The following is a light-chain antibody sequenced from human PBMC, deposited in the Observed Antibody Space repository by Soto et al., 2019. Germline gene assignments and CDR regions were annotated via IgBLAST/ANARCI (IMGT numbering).Light chain of an antibody. CDR3: QQYNTYSPYT. CDR2: QAS. J-gene: IGKJ2*01. Sequence: DIQMTQSPSTLSASVGDRVTITCRASQSITTWLAWYQQKPGKAPKDLIYQASNLQDGVPSRFSGSGSGTEFTLTINSLQPDDFATYYCQQYNTYSPYTFGQGTRLEIK. CDR1: QSITTW. V-gene: IGKV1-5*03.